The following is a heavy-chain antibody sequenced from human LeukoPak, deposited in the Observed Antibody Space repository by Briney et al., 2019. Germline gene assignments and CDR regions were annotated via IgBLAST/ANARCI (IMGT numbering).Heavy chain of an antibody. CDR1: GGSFSTYY. CDR3: ARENSYYDSSGYYYGSGYFDY. D-gene: IGHD3-22*01. J-gene: IGHJ4*02. V-gene: IGHV4-59*01. Sequence: SETLSLTCTVSGGSFSTYYWSWIRQPPGKGLERVGYIYYSGSTNYNPSLQSRVTISVDTSKNQFSLRLSSVTAADTAVYYCARENSYYDSSGYYYGSGYFDYWGQGTLVTVSS. CDR2: IYYSGST.